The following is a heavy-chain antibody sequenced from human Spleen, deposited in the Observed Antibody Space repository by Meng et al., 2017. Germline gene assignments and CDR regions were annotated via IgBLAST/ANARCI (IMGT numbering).Heavy chain of an antibody. Sequence: ASVKVSCKASGYTFTSYDINWVRQATGQGLEWMGWMNPNSGNTGYAQKFQGRVTMTRNTSISTAYMELSSLRSEDTAVYYCARKYCSGGSCYSADGTPKYYFDYWGHGNRVNGAS. CDR3: ARKYCSGGSCYSADGTPKYYFDY. J-gene: IGHJ4*01. CDR2: MNPNSGNT. D-gene: IGHD2-15*01. V-gene: IGHV1-8*01. CDR1: GYTFTSYD.